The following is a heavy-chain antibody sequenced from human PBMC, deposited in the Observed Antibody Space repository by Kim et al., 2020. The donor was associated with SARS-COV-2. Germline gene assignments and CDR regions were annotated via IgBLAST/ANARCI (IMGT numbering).Heavy chain of an antibody. CDR1: GYTFTSNP. Sequence: ASVKVSCNASGYTFTSNPVNWVRQAPGQGLEWRGWINTKTGNPSYARGFTGRFVFSLDTSVSSAYLQISSLKAEDTAIYYCARGPGPVDPWGQGTLVTVSS. CDR2: INTKTGNP. CDR3: ARGPGPVDP. V-gene: IGHV7-4-1*02. J-gene: IGHJ5*02. D-gene: IGHD2-2*01.